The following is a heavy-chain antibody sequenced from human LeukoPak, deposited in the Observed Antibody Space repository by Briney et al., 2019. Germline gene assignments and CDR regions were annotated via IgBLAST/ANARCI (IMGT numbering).Heavy chain of an antibody. D-gene: IGHD3-3*01. CDR2: IYYSGST. J-gene: IGHJ6*03. CDR3: ARALLYYYYYMDV. CDR1: GGSFSGYY. Sequence: SETLSLTCAVYGGSFSGYYWSWIRQPPGKGLEWIGSIYYSGSTYYNPSLKSRVTISVDTSKNQFSLKLSSVTAADTAVYYCARALLYYYYYMDVWGKGTTVTVSS. V-gene: IGHV4-34*01.